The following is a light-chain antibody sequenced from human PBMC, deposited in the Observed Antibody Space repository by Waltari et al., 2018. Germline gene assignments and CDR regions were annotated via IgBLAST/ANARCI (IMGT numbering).Light chain of an antibody. J-gene: IGKJ1*01. CDR2: KAS. CDR1: QSVNSW. V-gene: IGKV1-5*03. CDR3: QQYNSYSLWT. Sequence: DIQMTQSPSTLSASIGDRVTITCRASQSVNSWLAWYQQKPGKAPKLLIYKASNLDSGVPSRFSGGGSGTEFTLTISSLQPDDFATYYCQQYNSYSLWTFGQGTNVEIK.